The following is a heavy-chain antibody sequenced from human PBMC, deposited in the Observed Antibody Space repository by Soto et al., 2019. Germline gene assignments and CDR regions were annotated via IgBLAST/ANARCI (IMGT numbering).Heavy chain of an antibody. D-gene: IGHD4-17*01. CDR1: VVTFSSYA. CDR3: AKVGGDYGDYVYYYYYGMDV. J-gene: IGHJ6*02. CDR2: ISCSGGST. V-gene: IGHV3-23*01. Sequence: GALRLCCASSVVTFSSYAMSWVRQAPWEWLEWVSAISCSGGSTYYAYSVKGRLTISRDNSKNTLYLQMNSLRAEDTAVYYCAKVGGDYGDYVYYYYYGMDVWGQGTTVTVSS.